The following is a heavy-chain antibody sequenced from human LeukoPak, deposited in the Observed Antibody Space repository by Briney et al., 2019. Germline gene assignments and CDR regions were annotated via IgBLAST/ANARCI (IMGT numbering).Heavy chain of an antibody. CDR3: ARDPEGRIRAIDY. Sequence: GGSLRLSCAASGFTFSSYGMHWVRQAPGKGLEWVAVIWYDGSNKYYADSVKGRFTISRDNSKNTLYLQMNSLRAEDTAVYYCARDPEGRIRAIDYWGQGTLVTVSS. J-gene: IGHJ4*02. V-gene: IGHV3-33*01. D-gene: IGHD2-21*01. CDR2: IWYDGSNK. CDR1: GFTFSSYG.